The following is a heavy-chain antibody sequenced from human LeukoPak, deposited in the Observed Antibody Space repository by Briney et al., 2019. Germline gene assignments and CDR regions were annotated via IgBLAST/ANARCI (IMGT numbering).Heavy chain of an antibody. D-gene: IGHD3-9*01. V-gene: IGHV1-18*01. CDR1: GYTFTNYG. J-gene: IGHJ6*02. CDR2: ISGYNGDT. Sequence: ASVKVSCKASGYTFTNYGVSWVRLAPGQGLEWMGWISGYNGDTNYAQKLQGRVTMTTDTSTSIAYMELRSLRSDDTAVYYCARETRRRYFESYYGMDVWGQGTTVTASS. CDR3: ARETRRRYFESYYGMDV.